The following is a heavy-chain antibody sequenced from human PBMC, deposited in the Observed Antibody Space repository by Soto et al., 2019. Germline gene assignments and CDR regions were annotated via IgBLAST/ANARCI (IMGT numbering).Heavy chain of an antibody. CDR1: GFTFSSYG. Sequence: PGGALRLSCAASGFTFSSYGMHWVRQAPGKGLEWVAVIWYDGSNKYYADSVKGRFTISRDNSKNTLYLQMNSLRAEDTAVYYCARDRIAAAGTTPNRFYYYMDVWGKGTTVTVSS. CDR3: ARDRIAAAGTTPNRFYYYMDV. CDR2: IWYDGSNK. D-gene: IGHD6-13*01. J-gene: IGHJ6*03. V-gene: IGHV3-33*01.